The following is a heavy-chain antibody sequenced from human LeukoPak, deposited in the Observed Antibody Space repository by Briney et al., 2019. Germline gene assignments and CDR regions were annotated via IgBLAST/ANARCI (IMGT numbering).Heavy chain of an antibody. D-gene: IGHD3-16*01. CDR2: INPDSGFT. CDR1: GYKFTDDS. V-gene: IGHV1-2*02. J-gene: IGHJ4*02. CDR3: APTAEAYTSWWKV. Sequence: GALLKVSCKASGYKFTDDSMHWVRQAPGQGPEFMRWINPDSGFTNYAQKFKGRVTMTRDTSISTAYLEVRSLTSDDTAVYYCAPTAEAYTSWWKVWGQGTLVTVSS.